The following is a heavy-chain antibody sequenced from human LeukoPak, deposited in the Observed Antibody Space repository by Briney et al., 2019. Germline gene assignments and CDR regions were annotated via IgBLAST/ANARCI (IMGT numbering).Heavy chain of an antibody. Sequence: GGSLTLSCAASDSSFRSHDMSWVRQTLQKGLEWVSSIASDGASFYADSVRGRFTISRDTSQNILYLQMNSLRDEDTAVYYCARDYIGAFDVWGRGTMVAVSS. CDR1: DSSFRSHD. J-gene: IGHJ3*01. CDR2: IASDGAS. V-gene: IGHV3-23*01. CDR3: ARDYIGAFDV. D-gene: IGHD4-11*01.